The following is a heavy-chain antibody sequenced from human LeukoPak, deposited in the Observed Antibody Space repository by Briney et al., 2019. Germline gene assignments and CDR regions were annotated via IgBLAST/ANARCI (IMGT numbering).Heavy chain of an antibody. D-gene: IGHD3-22*01. CDR2: ISSDGSNK. Sequence: GGSLRLSCAASGFTFSSYTMHWVRQAPGKGLEWVALISSDGSNKYYADSVKGRFTLSRDNSKKTLYLEVNSLRAEDTAVYYCARESFYYDGSGHRNFDCCGQGTLVTVSS. CDR1: GFTFSSYT. V-gene: IGHV3-30-3*01. CDR3: ARESFYYDGSGHRNFDC. J-gene: IGHJ4*02.